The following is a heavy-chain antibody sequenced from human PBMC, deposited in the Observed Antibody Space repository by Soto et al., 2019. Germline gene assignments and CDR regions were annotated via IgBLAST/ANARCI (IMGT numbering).Heavy chain of an antibody. CDR2: IDSDGSSS. CDR3: AIFSPIANESVGK. D-gene: IGHD1-1*01. V-gene: IGHV3-74*01. J-gene: IGHJ4*02. Sequence: EVQLVETGGGLVQPGGSLRLSCAGSGFTFTDHWMHWVRQAPGKGLVWVSRIDSDGSSSYYADSLKGRFTISRDNAEDTLYLQINNLRVEDTAIYYCAIFSPIANESVGKWGQGTLVTVSS. CDR1: GFTFTDHW.